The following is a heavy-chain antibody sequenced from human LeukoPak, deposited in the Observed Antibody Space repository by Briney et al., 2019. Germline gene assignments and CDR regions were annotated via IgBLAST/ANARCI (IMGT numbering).Heavy chain of an antibody. CDR2: MYVSGTT. Sequence: PSETLSLTCTVSGGSMSNSYLTWVRQPAGRGLEWIGRMYVSGTTNYNPSLRSRVTMSIDSSNSQFSLKLTSVTAADTAVYYCAKLPYCSSSSCDYNWFDPWGQGTLVTVSS. J-gene: IGHJ5*02. V-gene: IGHV4-4*07. CDR1: GGSMSNSY. CDR3: AKLPYCSSSSCDYNWFDP. D-gene: IGHD2-2*01.